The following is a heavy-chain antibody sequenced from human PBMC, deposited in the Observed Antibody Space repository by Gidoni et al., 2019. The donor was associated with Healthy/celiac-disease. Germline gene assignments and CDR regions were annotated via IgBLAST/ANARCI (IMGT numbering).Heavy chain of an antibody. D-gene: IGHD2-2*02. CDR1: GGSISSSSYY. V-gene: IGHV4-39*01. CDR3: ARLASCSSTSCYTKDWFDP. J-gene: IGHJ5*02. CDR2: IYYSGST. Sequence: QLQLQESGPGLVKPSETLSLTCTVPGGSISSSSYYWGWIRQPPGKGLEWIGSIYYSGSTYYNPSLKSRVTISVDTSKNQFSLKLSSVTAADTAVYYCARLASCSSTSCYTKDWFDPWGQGTLVTVSS.